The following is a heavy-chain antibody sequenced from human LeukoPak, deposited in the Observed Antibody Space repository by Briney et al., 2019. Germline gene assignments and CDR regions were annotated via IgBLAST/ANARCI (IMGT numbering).Heavy chain of an antibody. Sequence: ASVKVSCKASGYTFTSYGISWVRQAPGQGLEWMGWISAYNGNTNYAQKLQGRVTMTTDTSTSTAYMELRSLRSDDTAVYYCARKKVVLEPYYYTTVWTSGAKGPRSPSP. CDR2: ISAYNGNT. D-gene: IGHD2/OR15-2a*01. CDR1: GYTFTSYG. CDR3: ARKKVVLEPYYYTTVWTS. J-gene: IGHJ6*02. V-gene: IGHV1-18*01.